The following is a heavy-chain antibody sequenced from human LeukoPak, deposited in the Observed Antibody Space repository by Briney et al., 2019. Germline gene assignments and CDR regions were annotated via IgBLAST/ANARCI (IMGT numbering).Heavy chain of an antibody. CDR3: ARDYDFWSGYYTGIRFDY. J-gene: IGHJ4*02. V-gene: IGHV1-18*01. CDR1: GYTFTSYG. Sequence: ASVKVSCKASGYTFTSYGISWVRQAPGQGLEWMGWISAYNGNTNYAQKLQGRVTMTTDTYTSTAYMELRSLRSDDTAVYYCARDYDFWSGYYTGIRFDYWGQGTLVTVSS. CDR2: ISAYNGNT. D-gene: IGHD3-3*01.